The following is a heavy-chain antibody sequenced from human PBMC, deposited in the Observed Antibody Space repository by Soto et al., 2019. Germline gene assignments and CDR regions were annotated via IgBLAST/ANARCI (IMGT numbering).Heavy chain of an antibody. V-gene: IGHV3-74*01. CDR2: MNSDGSSS. Sequence: EVQLVESGGGLVQPGGSLRLSCAASGFTFSSDWMHWVRQTPGKGLVWLSRMNSDGSSSTYADAVKGRFTISRDNAKNSLSLPMNSLRAEDTAVYYCARGPRGWYGFDYWGQGTLVTVSS. J-gene: IGHJ4*02. CDR3: ARGPRGWYGFDY. D-gene: IGHD6-19*01. CDR1: GFTFSSDW.